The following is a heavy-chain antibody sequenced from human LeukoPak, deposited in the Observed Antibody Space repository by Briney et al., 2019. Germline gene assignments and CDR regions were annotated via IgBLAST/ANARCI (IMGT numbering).Heavy chain of an antibody. D-gene: IGHD5-24*01. J-gene: IGHJ4*02. CDR2: MSYSGST. CDR1: GGSISSSSYS. CDR3: ARVRWLQLGHFDY. Sequence: SETLSLTCTVSGGSISSSSYSWGWIRQPPGKGLEWIASMSYSGSTYYNPSLKSRVTISVDTSRNQFSLKLSSVTAADTAVYYCARVRWLQLGHFDYWGQGSLVTVSS. V-gene: IGHV4-39*07.